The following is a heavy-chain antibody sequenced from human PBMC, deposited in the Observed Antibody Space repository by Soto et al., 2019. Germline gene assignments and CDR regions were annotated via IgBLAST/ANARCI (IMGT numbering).Heavy chain of an antibody. V-gene: IGHV1-3*01. CDR2: INAGNGNT. CDR3: ARDCRRMATITGMGY. J-gene: IGHJ4*01. D-gene: IGHD4-4*01. CDR1: GYTFTSYA. Sequence: GASVKVSCKASGYTFTSYAMHWVRQAPGQRLEWMGWINAGNGNTKYSQKFQGRVTITRDTSASTAYMELSSLRSEDTAVYYCARDCRRMATITGMGYWGQEPWSPSPQ.